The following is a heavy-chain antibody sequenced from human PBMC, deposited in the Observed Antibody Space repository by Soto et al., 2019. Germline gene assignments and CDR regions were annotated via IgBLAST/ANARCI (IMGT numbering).Heavy chain of an antibody. V-gene: IGHV3-23*01. CDR3: AKDRGGALRGDGMEV. Sequence: EVQLLESGGGLVQPGGSLRLSCAASGFTFSSYAMCWVRQAPGKGLEWVSGIRQSGGSADHADSVKGRFSISRDNSKNTLFLQMNSLRVEDTAVYYCAKDRGGALRGDGMEVWGQGTTVSVSS. CDR2: IRQSGGSA. D-gene: IGHD3-16*01. CDR1: GFTFSSYA. J-gene: IGHJ6*02.